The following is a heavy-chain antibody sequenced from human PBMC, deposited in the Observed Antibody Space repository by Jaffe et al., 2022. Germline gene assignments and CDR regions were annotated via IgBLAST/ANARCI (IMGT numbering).Heavy chain of an antibody. CDR2: MFHSGST. D-gene: IGHD2-2*02. J-gene: IGHJ4*02. V-gene: IGHV4-38-2*01. CDR3: ARSDYCSVPSCYMAQPGLFDY. CDR1: GHSINSDYY. Sequence: QVQLQESGPGLVKPSETLSLTCAVSGHSINSDYYWGWIRQPPGQGLEWIGSMFHSGSTYYNSSLTSRVTMSVDTSKNQFSLKLTSVTAADTAVYYCARSDYCSVPSCYMAQPGLFDYWGQGTLVTVSS.